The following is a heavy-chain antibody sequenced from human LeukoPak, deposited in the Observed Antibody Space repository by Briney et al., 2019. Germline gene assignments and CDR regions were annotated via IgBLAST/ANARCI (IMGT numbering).Heavy chain of an antibody. J-gene: IGHJ4*02. V-gene: IGHV3-48*03. CDR3: ARDSSSWSFDY. CDR1: GFTFSSYE. D-gene: IGHD6-13*01. Sequence: GGSLRLSCAASGFTFSSYEMNWVRQAPGKGLEWVSYISSSGSTIYYADSVKGRFTISRDNAKNSLYLQMNSLRAEGTAVYYCARDSSSWSFDYWGQGTLVTVSS. CDR2: ISSSGSTI.